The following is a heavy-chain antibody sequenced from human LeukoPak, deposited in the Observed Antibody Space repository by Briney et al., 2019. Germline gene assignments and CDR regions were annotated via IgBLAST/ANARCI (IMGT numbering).Heavy chain of an antibody. J-gene: IGHJ4*02. Sequence: GGSLRLSCAASGFTFSSYAMSWVRQAPGKGLEWVSAISGSGGSTYYAESVKGRFTISRDIYKNTLYLPMNRLRAGDTAVYYCANEIIAAAGNRTDYWGQGTLVTVSS. D-gene: IGHD6-13*01. CDR1: GFTFSSYA. V-gene: IGHV3-23*01. CDR2: ISGSGGST. CDR3: ANEIIAAAGNRTDY.